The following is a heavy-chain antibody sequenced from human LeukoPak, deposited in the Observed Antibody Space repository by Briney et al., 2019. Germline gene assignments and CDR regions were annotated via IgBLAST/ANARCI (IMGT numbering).Heavy chain of an antibody. Sequence: GGSLRLSCAASGFTFSNAWMSWVRQAPGKGLEWVGRIKSKTDGGTTDYAAPVKGRVTISRDGSKDTLYLQMTSLKTEDTAVYYCTTDSSYRITMVRGVIIKMKDLDYWGQGTLVTVSS. J-gene: IGHJ4*02. CDR1: GFTFSNAW. D-gene: IGHD3-10*01. V-gene: IGHV3-15*01. CDR2: IKSKTDGGTT. CDR3: TTDSSYRITMVRGVIIKMKDLDY.